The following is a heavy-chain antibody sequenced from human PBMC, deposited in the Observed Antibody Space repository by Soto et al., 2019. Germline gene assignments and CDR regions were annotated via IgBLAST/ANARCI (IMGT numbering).Heavy chain of an antibody. J-gene: IGHJ3*02. V-gene: IGHV1-69*13. CDR2: IIPIFGTA. CDR1: GGTFSSYA. D-gene: IGHD2-21*02. Sequence: SVKVSCKASGGTFSSYAISWVRQAPGQGLEWMGGIIPIFGTANYAQKFQGRVTITADESTSTAYMELSSLRSEDTAVYYCARGSGRDCGGGCSTDAFDIWGQGTMVTVSS. CDR3: ARGSGRDCGGGCSTDAFDI.